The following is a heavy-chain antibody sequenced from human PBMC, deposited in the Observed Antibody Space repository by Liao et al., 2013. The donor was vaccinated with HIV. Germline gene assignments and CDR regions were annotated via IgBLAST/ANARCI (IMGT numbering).Heavy chain of an antibody. Sequence: QVQLQESGPGLVKPSQTLSLTCTVSGGSISSGEYYWSWIRQPPGKGLEWIGNIYYSGSTYYNPSLRSRVTISVDTSKNQFSLKLSSVTAADTAVYYCAGFVIKWFGELLPIWGQGTMVTVSS. CDR2: IYYSGST. D-gene: IGHD3-10*01. V-gene: IGHV4-30-4*08. CDR1: GGSISSGEYY. CDR3: AGFVIKWFGELLPI. J-gene: IGHJ3*02.